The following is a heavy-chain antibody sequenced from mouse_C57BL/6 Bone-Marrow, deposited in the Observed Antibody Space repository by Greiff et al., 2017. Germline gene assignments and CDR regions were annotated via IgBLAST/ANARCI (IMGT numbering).Heavy chain of an antibody. J-gene: IGHJ1*03. CDR3: TRVLRYWYFDV. V-gene: IGHV5-6*01. CDR1: GFTFSSYG. CDR2: ISSGGSYT. Sequence: EVKLVESGGDLVKPGGSLKLSCAASGFTFSSYGMSWVRQTPDKRLEWVATISSGGSYTYYPDSVKGRFTISRDNAKNTLYLKMSSLKSEDTAMYYCTRVLRYWYFDVWGTGTTVTVSS. D-gene: IGHD1-1*01.